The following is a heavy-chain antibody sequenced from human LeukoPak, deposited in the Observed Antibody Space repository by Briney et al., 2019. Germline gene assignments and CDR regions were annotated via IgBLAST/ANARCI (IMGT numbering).Heavy chain of an antibody. V-gene: IGHV4-31*03. J-gene: IGHJ5*02. CDR2: IYYSGST. CDR3: ARVLRYFDWSGGWFDP. Sequence: SETLSLTSTVSGGSISSGGYYWSWIRQHPGKGLEWIGYIYYSGSTYYNPSLKSRVTISVDTSKNQFSLKLSSVTAADTAVYYCARVLRYFDWSGGWFDPWGQGTLVTVSS. CDR1: GGSISSGGYY. D-gene: IGHD3-9*01.